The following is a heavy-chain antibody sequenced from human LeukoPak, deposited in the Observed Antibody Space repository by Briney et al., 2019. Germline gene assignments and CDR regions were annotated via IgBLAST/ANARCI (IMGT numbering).Heavy chain of an antibody. CDR3: ARDFSTKYSQDY. Sequence: GGSLRLSCAASGFSFSHYALHWVRQAPGKGLEWLTFISYDGNVKYYADSVKGRFTVSRDDSKITLSLQMHSLRAEDTALYYCARDFSTKYSQDYWGQGTLVTVSS. D-gene: IGHD1-26*01. J-gene: IGHJ4*02. CDR2: ISYDGNVK. V-gene: IGHV3-30-3*01. CDR1: GFSFSHYA.